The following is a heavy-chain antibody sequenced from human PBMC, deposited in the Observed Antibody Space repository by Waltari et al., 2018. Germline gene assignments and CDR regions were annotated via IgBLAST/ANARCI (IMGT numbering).Heavy chain of an antibody. Sequence: QVQLQESGPRLVKPSETLSLTCDVSGYAINSVFYWGWFRQAPAKGLEWIATIYHDGTTFYNPSLTSRVTTSMDTSKNQISLKLKSVTAADTAVYYCTRQTLGYCTSAACRRLEAWGQGTLVTVSS. CDR3: TRQTLGYCTSAACRRLEA. CDR1: GYAINSVFY. V-gene: IGHV4-38-2*01. J-gene: IGHJ5*02. D-gene: IGHD2-8*02. CDR2: IYHDGTT.